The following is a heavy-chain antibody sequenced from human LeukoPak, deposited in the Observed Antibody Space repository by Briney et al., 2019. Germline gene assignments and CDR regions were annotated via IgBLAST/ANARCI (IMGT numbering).Heavy chain of an antibody. CDR1: GYTFTSYD. V-gene: IGHV1-8*03. Sequence: GASVKVSCKASGYTFTSYDINWVRQATGQGLEWMGWMNPNSGNTGYAQKFQGRVTITRNTSISTAYMELSSLRSEDTAVYYCARAPIMVRGKEKNWFDPWGQGTLVTVSS. D-gene: IGHD3-10*01. J-gene: IGHJ5*02. CDR3: ARAPIMVRGKEKNWFDP. CDR2: MNPNSGNT.